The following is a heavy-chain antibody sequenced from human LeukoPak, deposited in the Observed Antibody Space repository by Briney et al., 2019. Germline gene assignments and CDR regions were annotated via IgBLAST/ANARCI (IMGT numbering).Heavy chain of an antibody. CDR2: LFTGDSA. CDR1: GFTVSNNY. J-gene: IGHJ3*02. V-gene: IGHV3-53*01. Sequence: QPGGSLRLSCAASGFTVSNNYISWVRQAPEKGLEGVSVLFTGDSAYYADSVKGRFTISRDNSKNTLYLQMSTLRAEDTAVYYCARHFYDNTFDIWGQGALVTVSS. D-gene: IGHD3-22*01. CDR3: ARHFYDNTFDI.